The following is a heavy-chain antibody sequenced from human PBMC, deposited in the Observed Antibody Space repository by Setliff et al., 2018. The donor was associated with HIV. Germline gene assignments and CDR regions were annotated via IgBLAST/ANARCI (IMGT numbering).Heavy chain of an antibody. CDR2: ISPNNAGT. Sequence: ASVKVSCKASAYSFTDYFIHWVRQAPGQGLEWMGWISPNNAGTRIPRTFRGRVTLTSDTSINTAYMELSGLRSDDTAMYFCARDAPRNTEAAPDYWGQGTLVTVSS. CDR1: AYSFTDYF. V-gene: IGHV1-2*02. D-gene: IGHD6-6*01. CDR3: ARDAPRNTEAAPDY. J-gene: IGHJ4*02.